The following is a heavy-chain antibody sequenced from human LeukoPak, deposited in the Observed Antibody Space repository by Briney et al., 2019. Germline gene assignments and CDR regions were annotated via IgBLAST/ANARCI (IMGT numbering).Heavy chain of an antibody. J-gene: IGHJ4*02. D-gene: IGHD1-26*01. Sequence: GGSLRLSCAASGFIVSGSYMSWLRQAPGKGLEWVGRTRIKANNHSTEYAASVKGRFTISRYKSKNSLYLQMNSLKTEDTAVYYCGRSRAGAIDYWGQGTLVTVSS. CDR2: TRIKANNHST. CDR1: GFIVSGSY. V-gene: IGHV3-72*01. CDR3: GRSRAGAIDY.